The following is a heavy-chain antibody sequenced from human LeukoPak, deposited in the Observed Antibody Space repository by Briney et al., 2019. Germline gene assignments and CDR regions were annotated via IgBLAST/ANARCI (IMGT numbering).Heavy chain of an antibody. J-gene: IGHJ5*02. CDR3: ASQRRQVPLSAFDP. D-gene: IGHD2/OR15-2a*01. CDR1: GGSISSGDYY. CDR2: IYYSGST. Sequence: SQTLSLTCTVSGGSISSGDYYWSWIRQPPGKGLEWIGYIYYSGSTYYNPSLKSRVTISVDTSKNQFSLKLSSVTAADTAVYYCASQRRQVPLSAFDPWGQGTLVTVSS. V-gene: IGHV4-30-4*01.